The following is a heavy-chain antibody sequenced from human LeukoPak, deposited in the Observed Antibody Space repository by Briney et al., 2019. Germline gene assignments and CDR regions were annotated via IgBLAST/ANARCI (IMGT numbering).Heavy chain of an antibody. CDR1: GFTFSAYA. Sequence: TGGSLRLSCEASGFTFSAYAMTWVRQAPGQGLEWVSSIGSDNKPHYSESVKGRFAISRDNAKNSLYLQMNSLRAEDTAVYYCARGGSYFVHWGQGTLVTVSS. D-gene: IGHD3-16*01. CDR2: IGSDNKP. CDR3: ARGGSYFVH. V-gene: IGHV3-69-1*02. J-gene: IGHJ4*02.